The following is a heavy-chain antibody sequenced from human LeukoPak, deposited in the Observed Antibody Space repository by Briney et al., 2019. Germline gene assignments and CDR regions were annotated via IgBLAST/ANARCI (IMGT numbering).Heavy chain of an antibody. Sequence: GGSLRLSCTVSGFTVSTNSMSWVRQAPGKGLEWVSFIYSDNTHYSDSVKGRFTISRDNSKNTLYLQMNSLRAEDTAVYYCAKSASGAAAGSDYWGQGTLVTVSS. CDR3: AKSASGAAAGSDY. CDR2: IYSDNT. D-gene: IGHD6-13*01. CDR1: GFTVSTNS. V-gene: IGHV3-53*01. J-gene: IGHJ4*02.